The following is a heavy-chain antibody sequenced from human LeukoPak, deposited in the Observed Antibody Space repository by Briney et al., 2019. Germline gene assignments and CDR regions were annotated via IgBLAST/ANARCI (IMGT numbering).Heavy chain of an antibody. V-gene: IGHV3-21*01. Sequence: GGSLRLSCAASGFTFSSYSMNWVRQAPGKGLEWVSSISSSSSYVYYADSVKGRFTISRDNAKNSLYLQMNSLRAEDTAVYYCARDRDYGDNDAFDIWGQGTMVTVSS. D-gene: IGHD4-17*01. J-gene: IGHJ3*02. CDR2: ISSSSSYV. CDR1: GFTFSSYS. CDR3: ARDRDYGDNDAFDI.